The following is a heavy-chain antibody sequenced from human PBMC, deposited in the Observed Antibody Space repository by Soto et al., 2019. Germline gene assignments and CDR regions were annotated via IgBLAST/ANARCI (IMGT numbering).Heavy chain of an antibody. CDR2: ISAYNGNT. CDR3: ASVRYFGDSYYYGMDV. CDR1: GYTFTSYG. J-gene: IGHJ6*02. V-gene: IGHV1-18*01. D-gene: IGHD3-9*01. Sequence: ASVKVSCKASGYTFTSYGISWVRQAPGQGLEWMGWISAYNGNTNYAQKLQGRVTMTTDTSTSTAYMELRSLRSDDTAVYYCASVRYFGDSYYYGMDVWGQGTTVTVSS.